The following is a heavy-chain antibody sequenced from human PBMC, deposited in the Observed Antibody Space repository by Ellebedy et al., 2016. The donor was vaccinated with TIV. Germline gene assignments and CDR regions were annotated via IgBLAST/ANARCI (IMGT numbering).Heavy chain of an antibody. D-gene: IGHD2-2*01. V-gene: IGHV3-23*01. CDR2: ISGGGGST. CDR1: GFTFSSSA. CDR3: AREGGSCSSTSCSPWFDP. J-gene: IGHJ5*02. Sequence: GGSLRLXCAASGFTFSSSAMTWVRQAPGKGLEWVSAISGGGGSTYYADSVKGRFTISRDTSKNTLYLQMNSLRAEDTAVYYCAREGGSCSSTSCSPWFDPWGQGTLVTVSS.